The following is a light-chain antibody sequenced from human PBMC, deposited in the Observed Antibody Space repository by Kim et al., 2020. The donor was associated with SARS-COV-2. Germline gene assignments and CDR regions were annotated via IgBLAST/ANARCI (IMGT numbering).Light chain of an antibody. V-gene: IGLV1-44*01. CDR2: SNN. J-gene: IGLJ3*02. Sequence: ELTQPPSASGTPGQRVTISCSGSSSNIGSNTVNWYQQLPGTAPKLLIYSNNQRPSGVPDRFSGSKSGTSASLAISGLQSEDEADYYCAAWDDSLNGHWVFGGGTKVTVL. CDR3: AAWDDSLNGHWV. CDR1: SSNIGSNT.